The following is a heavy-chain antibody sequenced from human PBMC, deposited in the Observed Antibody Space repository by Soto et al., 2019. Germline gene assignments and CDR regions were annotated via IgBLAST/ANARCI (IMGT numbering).Heavy chain of an antibody. J-gene: IGHJ5*02. Sequence: SETLSLTCTVSGGSISSYYWSWIRQPPGKGLEWIGYIYYSGSTNYNPSLKSRVTISVDTSKNQFSLKLSSVTAADTAVYYCARDLKRWDNWFDPWGQGTLVTVSS. D-gene: IGHD3-16*01. CDR1: GGSISSYY. CDR2: IYYSGST. V-gene: IGHV4-59*01. CDR3: ARDLKRWDNWFDP.